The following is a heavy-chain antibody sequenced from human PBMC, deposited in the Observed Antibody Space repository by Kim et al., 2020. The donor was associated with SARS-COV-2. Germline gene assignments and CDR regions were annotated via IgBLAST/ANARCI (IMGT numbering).Heavy chain of an antibody. CDR3: AKPMGCSGGSCYSGLSLDAFDI. D-gene: IGHD2-15*01. J-gene: IGHJ3*02. V-gene: IGHV3-30*18. CDR1: GFTFSSYG. Sequence: GGSLRLSCAASGFTFSSYGMHWVRQAPGKGLEWVAVISYDGSNKYYADSVKGRFTISRDNSKNTLYLQMNSLRAEDTAVYYCAKPMGCSGGSCYSGLSLDAFDIWGQGTMVTVSS. CDR2: ISYDGSNK.